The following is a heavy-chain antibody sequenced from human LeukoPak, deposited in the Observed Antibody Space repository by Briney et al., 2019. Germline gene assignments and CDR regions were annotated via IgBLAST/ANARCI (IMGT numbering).Heavy chain of an antibody. J-gene: IGHJ4*02. Sequence: PSETLSLTCTVSGGSISSSSYYWGWIRQPPGKWLEWIGSIFYRGSTYYNPALMSRVTISVDTSKNLFSLKLRSVSATDTAVYYCAREGKDYFDVPGYYFFDYWGQGALVTVSS. CDR2: IFYRGST. V-gene: IGHV4-39*07. CDR1: GGSISSSSYY. D-gene: IGHD3-22*01. CDR3: AREGKDYFDVPGYYFFDY.